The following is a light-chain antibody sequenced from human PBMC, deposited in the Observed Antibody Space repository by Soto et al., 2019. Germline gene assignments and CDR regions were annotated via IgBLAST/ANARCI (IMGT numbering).Light chain of an antibody. CDR2: EVT. J-gene: IGLJ1*01. V-gene: IGLV2-14*01. CDR3: SSYTSSGTYV. CDR1: SSDVGGYNY. Sequence: QSALTQPASVSGSPGQSITISCTGTSSDVGGYNYVSWYQQHPGKAPKLMIYEVTNRPSGVSNRFSGSKSGNTASLTISGLQADDEADYYCSSYTSSGTYVFGTGTKLTVL.